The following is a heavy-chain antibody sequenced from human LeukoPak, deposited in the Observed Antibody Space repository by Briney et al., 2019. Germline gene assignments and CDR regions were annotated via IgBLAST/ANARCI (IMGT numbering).Heavy chain of an antibody. J-gene: IGHJ4*02. Sequence: ASVKVSCKASGYTFTSYGISWVRQAPGQGLEWVGWISAYNGNTRSAQKFQGRVSMTTDTSTSTAYMELRSLRFDDTAVFYCVRDLGVDTSMIFFDFWGQGTLVTVSS. CDR2: ISAYNGNT. V-gene: IGHV1-18*01. D-gene: IGHD3/OR15-3a*01. CDR1: GYTFTSYG. CDR3: VRDLGVDTSMIFFDF.